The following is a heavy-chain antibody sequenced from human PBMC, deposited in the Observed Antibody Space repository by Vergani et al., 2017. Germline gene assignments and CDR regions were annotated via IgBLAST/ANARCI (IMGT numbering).Heavy chain of an antibody. D-gene: IGHD6-13*01. V-gene: IGHV4-30-2*01. Sequence: QLQLQESGSGLVKPSQTLSLTCAVSGGSISSGGYSWSWIRQPPGKGLEWIGYIYHSWSTYYNPSLKSRVTISVDKSKNQFSLKLSSVTAADTAVYYCARSVQGSSWGDAFDIWGQGTMVTVSS. J-gene: IGHJ3*02. CDR2: IYHSWST. CDR1: GGSISSGGYS. CDR3: ARSVQGSSWGDAFDI.